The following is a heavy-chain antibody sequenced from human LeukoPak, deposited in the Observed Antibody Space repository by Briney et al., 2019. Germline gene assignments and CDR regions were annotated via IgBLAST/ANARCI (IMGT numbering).Heavy chain of an antibody. Sequence: SETLSLTCTVSGDSISGSNYHWGWIRQPPGKGLEWIGNIYYSGSTYYNPSLKSRVTISVDTSKSQFSLKLSSVTAADTAVYYCTRYSTVSGWFDPWGQRTLVTVDS. CDR3: TRYSTVSGWFDP. CDR2: IYYSGST. D-gene: IGHD6-13*01. V-gene: IGHV4-39*01. J-gene: IGHJ5*02. CDR1: GDSISGSNYH.